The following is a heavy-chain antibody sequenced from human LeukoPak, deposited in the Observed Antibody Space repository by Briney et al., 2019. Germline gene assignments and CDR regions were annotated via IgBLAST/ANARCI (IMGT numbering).Heavy chain of an antibody. CDR1: GFTFRSHA. Sequence: GGSLRRSCAASGFTFRSHAMSWVRQAPGKGLEWVSAISSSGISTYYADAVKGRFTISRDNSKNTLYLQMNNLRAEDTAVYYCATPRGTVTTGAVYWGQGTLVTVSS. V-gene: IGHV3-23*01. CDR2: ISSSGIST. J-gene: IGHJ4*02. CDR3: ATPRGTVTTGAVY. D-gene: IGHD4-17*01.